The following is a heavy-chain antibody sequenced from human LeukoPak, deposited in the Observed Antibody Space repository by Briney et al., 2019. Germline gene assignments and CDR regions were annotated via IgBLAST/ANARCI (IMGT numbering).Heavy chain of an antibody. CDR2: IIPIFGTA. J-gene: IGHJ4*02. CDR3: ARNSDCSSTSCYPYYFDY. D-gene: IGHD2-2*01. Sequence: SVKVSCKASGGTFSSYAISWVRQAPGQGLEWMGGIIPIFGTANYAQKFQGRVTITADESTSTAYMELSSLRSEDAAVYYCARNSDCSSTSCYPYYFDYWGQGTLVTVSS. CDR1: GGTFSSYA. V-gene: IGHV1-69*13.